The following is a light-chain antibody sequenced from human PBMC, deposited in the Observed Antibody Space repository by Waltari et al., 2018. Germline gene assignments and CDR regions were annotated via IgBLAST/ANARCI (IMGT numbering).Light chain of an antibody. CDR3: ASYTSADTYI. CDR1: SSDVGAYNY. Sequence: QSALTQPASVSGSPGQSITISCTGTSSDVGAYNYVSWYLQHPGKVPKLIFYDFTNRPWGCSGRFSVSKSGNTASLTISGLQGEDEADYFCASYTSADTYIFGTGTTVTVL. J-gene: IGLJ1*01. V-gene: IGLV2-14*03. CDR2: DFT.